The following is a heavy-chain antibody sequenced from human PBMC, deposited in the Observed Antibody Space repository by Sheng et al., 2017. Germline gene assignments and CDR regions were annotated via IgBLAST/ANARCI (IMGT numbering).Heavy chain of an antibody. V-gene: IGHV1-69*13. J-gene: IGHJ6*02. D-gene: IGHD3-22*01. CDR1: GGTFSTYA. CDR2: IIPMFGTT. CDR3: TLPSLSSGHFLYGMDV. Sequence: KKPGSSVKVSCKASGGTFSTYAFSWVRQAPGQGLEWMGGIIPMFGTTNYAEKFQGRVTITADESTSTAHMELSSLGSEDTAVYYCTLPSLSSGHFLYGMDVWGQGTTVTVSS.